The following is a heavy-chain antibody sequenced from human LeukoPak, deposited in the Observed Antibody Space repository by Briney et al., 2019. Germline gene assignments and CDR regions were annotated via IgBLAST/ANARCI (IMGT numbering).Heavy chain of an antibody. CDR3: ARDYIAAAGRSWFDH. CDR2: IIPIFGTA. J-gene: IGHJ5*02. V-gene: IGHV1-69*05. Sequence: SVKVSCKASGGTFISYAISWVRQAPGQGLEWMGRIIPIFGTANYAQKFQGRVTITTDESTSTAYMELSSLRSEDTAVYYCARDYIAAAGRSWFDHWGQGTLVTVSS. CDR1: GGTFISYA. D-gene: IGHD6-13*01.